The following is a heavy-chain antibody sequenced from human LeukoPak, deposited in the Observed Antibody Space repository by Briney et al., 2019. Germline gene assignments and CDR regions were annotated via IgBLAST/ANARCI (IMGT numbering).Heavy chain of an antibody. CDR2: TYYRSKWYN. CDR1: GDSVSSNSAA. Sequence: SQTLSLTCAISGDSVSSNSAAWNWIRQSPSRGLEWLGRTYYRSKWYNDYAVSVKSRITINPDTSKNQFSLQLNSVAPEDTAVYYCARDRYCSSTSCYPPHYYYYMDVWGKGTTVTVSS. CDR3: ARDRYCSSTSCYPPHYYYYMDV. J-gene: IGHJ6*03. V-gene: IGHV6-1*01. D-gene: IGHD2-2*01.